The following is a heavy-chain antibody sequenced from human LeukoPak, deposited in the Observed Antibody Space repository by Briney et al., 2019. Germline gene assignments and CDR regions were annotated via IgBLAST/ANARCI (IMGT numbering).Heavy chain of an antibody. CDR3: AKDHGSGSRSYSYGPFDY. V-gene: IGHV3-23*01. CDR1: GFTFSSYA. J-gene: IGHJ4*02. Sequence: GGSLRLSCAASGFTFSSYAMSWVRQAPGKGLEWVSAISGSGVYTHYADSVKGRFTISRDNSKNTLYLQMNSLRAEDTAVYYCAKDHGSGSRSYSYGPFDYWGQGTLVTVSS. CDR2: ISGSGVYT. D-gene: IGHD3-10*01.